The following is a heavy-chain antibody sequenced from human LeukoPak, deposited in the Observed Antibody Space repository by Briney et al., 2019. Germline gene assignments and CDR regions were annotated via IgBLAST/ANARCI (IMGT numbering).Heavy chain of an antibody. CDR3: AKALLSDPRTLDYFDY. D-gene: IGHD1-1*01. V-gene: IGHV3-23*01. Sequence: PGGSLRLSCAASGFTFNTYAMSWVRQAPGKGLEWVSVISGSSGSTYYADSVKGRFTMSRDNSKNTLLLQMNSLRAEDTAVYYCAKALLSDPRTLDYFDYWGQGTLVTVSS. CDR2: ISGSSGST. CDR1: GFTFNTYA. J-gene: IGHJ4*02.